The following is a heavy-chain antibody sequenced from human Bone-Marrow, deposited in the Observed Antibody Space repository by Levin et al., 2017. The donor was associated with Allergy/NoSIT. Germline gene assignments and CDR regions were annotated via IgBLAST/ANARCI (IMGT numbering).Heavy chain of an antibody. CDR1: GGSISSYY. Sequence: SETLSLTCTVSGGSISSYYWSWIRQPPGKGLEWIGYIYYSGSTNYNPSLKSRVTISVDTSKSQFSLKLGSVTAADTAVYYCARFIVVVPAAIPVGDAFDIWGQGTMVTVSS. J-gene: IGHJ3*02. CDR2: IYYSGST. CDR3: ARFIVVVPAAIPVGDAFDI. V-gene: IGHV4-59*01. D-gene: IGHD2-2*02.